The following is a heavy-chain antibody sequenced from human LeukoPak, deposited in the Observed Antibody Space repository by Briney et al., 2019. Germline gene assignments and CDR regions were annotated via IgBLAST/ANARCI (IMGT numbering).Heavy chain of an antibody. CDR1: GCSISSDDFY. CDR2: IYYSGST. Sequence: SQTLSLTCTVSGCSISSDDFYWLWLRPPPGKALEWFGCIYYSGSTYYIPSLKSRLTISLDTSQNQFSLKLSSVTAADTAVYYCARAPFGNWFDPWSQGTLVTVSS. D-gene: IGHD3-10*01. V-gene: IGHV4-30-4*01. J-gene: IGHJ5*02. CDR3: ARAPFGNWFDP.